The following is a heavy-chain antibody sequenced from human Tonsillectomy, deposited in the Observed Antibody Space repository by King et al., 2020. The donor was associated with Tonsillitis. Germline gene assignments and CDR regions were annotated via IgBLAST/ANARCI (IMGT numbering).Heavy chain of an antibody. V-gene: IGHV2-5*02. CDR2: LYWDDDN. Sequence: ITLKESGPTLVKPTQTLTLTCTFSGFSLSTSVVGVGWIRQPPGKAPEWLALLYWDDDNRYSPSLRSRLTLSKDTSKNQVVLTVTNMDPMDTATYYCAHSSGWLFDYWGQGTLVTVSS. CDR1: GFSLSTSVVG. J-gene: IGHJ4*02. D-gene: IGHD6-19*01. CDR3: AHSSGWLFDY.